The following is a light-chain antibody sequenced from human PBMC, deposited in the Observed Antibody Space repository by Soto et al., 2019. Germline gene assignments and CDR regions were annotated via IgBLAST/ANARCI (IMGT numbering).Light chain of an antibody. Sequence: IQMTQSPSTLPSFLGSRVPITCRASQNIGDWLAWYRQKPGTAPRLLIYHASTLVSGVPSRFSGSGSGTEFTLTISSLQPGDFATYFCHQYDTYSFGQGTKVDIK. J-gene: IGKJ1*01. V-gene: IGKV1-5*01. CDR3: HQYDTYS. CDR2: HAS. CDR1: QNIGDW.